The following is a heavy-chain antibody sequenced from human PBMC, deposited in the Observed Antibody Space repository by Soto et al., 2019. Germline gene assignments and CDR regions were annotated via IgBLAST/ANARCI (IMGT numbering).Heavy chain of an antibody. J-gene: IGHJ6*02. Sequence: KGLEWVAGISVSGGSTNYAVSVKGRFTISRDNDKNTVYLQMNSLRAEDTAVYFCSKGESLDRGFIYGIDVRGQPITGT. V-gene: IGHV3-23*01. CDR3: SKGESLDRGFIYGIDV. D-gene: IGHD3-22*01. CDR2: ISVSGGST.